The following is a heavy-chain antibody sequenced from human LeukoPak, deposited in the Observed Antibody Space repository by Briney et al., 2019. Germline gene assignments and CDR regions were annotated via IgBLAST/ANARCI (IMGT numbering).Heavy chain of an antibody. CDR3: AHTGAVAGYFDY. CDR2: ISGSGGST. D-gene: IGHD6-19*01. Sequence: GGSLRLSCAASGFTFSSYWMSWVRQAPGKGLEWVSAISGSGGSTYYADSVKGRFTISRDNSKNTLYLQMNSLRAEDTAVYYCAHTGAVAGYFDYWGQGTLVTVSS. J-gene: IGHJ4*02. CDR1: GFTFSSYW. V-gene: IGHV3-23*01.